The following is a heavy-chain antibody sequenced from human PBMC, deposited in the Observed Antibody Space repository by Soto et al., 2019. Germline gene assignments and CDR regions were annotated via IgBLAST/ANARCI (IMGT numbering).Heavy chain of an antibody. V-gene: IGHV3-66*01. D-gene: IGHD3-22*01. CDR3: AREDLSHRSGSYHDALDI. CDR1: GLTVSSNY. CDR2: IYSGGST. Sequence: GGSLRLSCAASGLTVSSNYMSWVRQAPGKGLEWVSIIYSGGSTYYADSVKGRFTISRDNSKNTVYLQMNSLRAEDTAVYYCAREDLSHRSGSYHDALDIWGQGTMVTVSS. J-gene: IGHJ3*02.